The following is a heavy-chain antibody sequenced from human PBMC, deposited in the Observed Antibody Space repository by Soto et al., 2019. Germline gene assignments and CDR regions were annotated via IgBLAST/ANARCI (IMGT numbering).Heavy chain of an antibody. Sequence: PSETLSLTCAVYGGSFSGYYWSWIRQPPGKGLEWIGEINHSGSTNYNPSLKSRVTISVDTSKNQFSLKLSSVTAADTAVYYCAREKGDITIFGVVSAFDISGQGTMVTVSS. CDR3: AREKGDITIFGVVSAFDI. CDR2: INHSGST. V-gene: IGHV4-34*01. D-gene: IGHD3-3*01. J-gene: IGHJ3*02. CDR1: GGSFSGYY.